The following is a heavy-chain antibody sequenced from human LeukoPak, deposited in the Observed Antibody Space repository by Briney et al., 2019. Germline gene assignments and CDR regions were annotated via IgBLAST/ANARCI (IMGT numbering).Heavy chain of an antibody. V-gene: IGHV3-23*01. D-gene: IGHD1-1*01. CDR1: GFTFNRWS. J-gene: IGHJ4*02. CDR3: AKDPNWEGGY. Sequence: GGSLRLSCAASGFTFNRWSMNWVRQAPGKGLEWVSNIISRGDTTHYADSVKGRFTIARDNSKSMLFLQMNGLRAEDTALYYCAKDPNWEGGYWGQGTLVTVSS. CDR2: IISRGDTT.